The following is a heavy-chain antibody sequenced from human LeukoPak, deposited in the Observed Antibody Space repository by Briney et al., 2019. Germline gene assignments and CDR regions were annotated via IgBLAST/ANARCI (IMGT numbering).Heavy chain of an antibody. CDR2: IYYSGST. V-gene: IGHV4-59*01. CDR1: GGFFSGYY. J-gene: IGHJ5*02. Sequence: SETLSLTCAGYGGFFSGYYWSWIRQPPGKGLEWIGYIYYSGSTNYNPSLKSRVTISVDTSKNQFSLKLSSVTAADTAVYYCAGYDYLRRFDPWGQGTLVTVSS. D-gene: IGHD2/OR15-2a*01. CDR3: AGYDYLRRFDP.